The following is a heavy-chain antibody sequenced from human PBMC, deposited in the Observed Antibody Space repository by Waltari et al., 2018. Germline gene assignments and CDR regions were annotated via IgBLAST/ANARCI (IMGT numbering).Heavy chain of an antibody. CDR3: ASALTIFDGVGY. Sequence: EVQLVESGGGLVKPGGSLRLSCAASGFTFSSYSMNWVRQAQGKGLGWVSSSFGSNSYTYYAGSVQGRVTISRDNAKNSLYLQMNSLRAEDTAVYYCASALTIFDGVGYGGQGTLVTVSS. CDR1: GFTFSSYS. D-gene: IGHD3-3*01. J-gene: IGHJ4*02. V-gene: IGHV3-21*01. CDR2: SFGSNSYT.